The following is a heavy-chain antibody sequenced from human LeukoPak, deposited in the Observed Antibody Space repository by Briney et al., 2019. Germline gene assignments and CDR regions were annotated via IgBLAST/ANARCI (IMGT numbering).Heavy chain of an antibody. CDR1: GGSFSGYY. CDR2: INHSGST. J-gene: IGHJ4*02. CDR3: ANGGITHSTNFDY. V-gene: IGHV4-34*01. Sequence: PSETLSLTCAVYGGSFSGYYWSWIRQPPGKGLEWIGEINHSGSTNYNPSLKSRVTISVDTSKNQFSLKLSSVTAADTAVYYCANGGITHSTNFDYWGQGTLVTVSS. D-gene: IGHD2-2*01.